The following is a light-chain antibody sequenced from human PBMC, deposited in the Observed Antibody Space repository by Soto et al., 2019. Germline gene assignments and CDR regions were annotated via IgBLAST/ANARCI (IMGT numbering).Light chain of an antibody. CDR2: GAS. Sequence: DIPMTQSPSSLSASVGDTVTITCRASQDIINHLAWYQQRPGKVPNLLIYGASTLHSGVPSRFRGSGSGTHLTLTISSLQPEDVATYYCQNYHLALGTFGQGTRLEIK. J-gene: IGKJ5*01. CDR3: QNYHLALGT. V-gene: IGKV1-27*01. CDR1: QDIINH.